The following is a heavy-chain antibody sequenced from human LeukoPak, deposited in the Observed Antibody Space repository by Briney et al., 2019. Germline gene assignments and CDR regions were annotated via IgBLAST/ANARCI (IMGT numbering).Heavy chain of an antibody. Sequence: GGSLRLSCAASGFTFSSYGMHWVRQAPGMALEWVAFIRHDGNHKYYADSVKGRFTISRDSSKNTVHLQMDSLRPEDTAIYYCARDLGWFYFDQWGHGTLVTVSS. CDR2: IRHDGNHK. D-gene: IGHD3-3*01. J-gene: IGHJ4*01. V-gene: IGHV3-30*02. CDR3: ARDLGWFYFDQ. CDR1: GFTFSSYG.